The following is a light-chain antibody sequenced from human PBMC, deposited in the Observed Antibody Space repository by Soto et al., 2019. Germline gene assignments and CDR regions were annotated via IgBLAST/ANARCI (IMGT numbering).Light chain of an antibody. Sequence: QAVVTQPPSASGTPGQRVTISCSGSSSNIGSNTVNWYQQLPGTAPKLVIYSNNQRPSGVPDRFSGSKAGTSASLAISGLQSEDEADYYCVAWDDSLNGYVVFGGGTTLTVL. CDR2: SNN. CDR1: SSNIGSNT. CDR3: VAWDDSLNGYVV. V-gene: IGLV1-44*01. J-gene: IGLJ2*01.